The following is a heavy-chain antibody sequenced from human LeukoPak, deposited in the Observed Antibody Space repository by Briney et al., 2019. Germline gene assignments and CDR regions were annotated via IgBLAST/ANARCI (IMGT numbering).Heavy chain of an antibody. J-gene: IGHJ5*02. CDR1: GYSISSGYY. CDR2: IYHSGST. Sequence: KPSETPSLTXTVSGYSISSGYYWGWIRQPPGKGLEWVGGIYHSGSTYCNPSLKSRVTISVDTSKNQFSLKLSSVTAADTAVYYCARGRYSSGWYNWFDPWGQGTLVTVSS. V-gene: IGHV4-38-2*02. CDR3: ARGRYSSGWYNWFDP. D-gene: IGHD6-19*01.